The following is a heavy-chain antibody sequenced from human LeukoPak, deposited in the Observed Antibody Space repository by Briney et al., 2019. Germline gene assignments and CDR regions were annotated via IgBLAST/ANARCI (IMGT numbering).Heavy chain of an antibody. Sequence: GGSLRLSCAASGFTFSSYEMNWVRQAPGKGLEWVSYISSSGSTICYADSVKGRFTISRDNAKNSLYLQMNSLRAEDTAVYYCARDTHYYDSSGYYFAWPFDYWGQGTLVTVSS. V-gene: IGHV3-48*03. CDR1: GFTFSSYE. J-gene: IGHJ4*02. CDR3: ARDTHYYDSSGYYFAWPFDY. D-gene: IGHD3-22*01. CDR2: ISSSGSTI.